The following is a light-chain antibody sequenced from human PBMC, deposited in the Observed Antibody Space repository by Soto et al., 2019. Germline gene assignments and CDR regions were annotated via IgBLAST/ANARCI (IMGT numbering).Light chain of an antibody. Sequence: DIVMTQSPLSLPVTPGDPSSISCMSSHSLLHSNGYNYWDWYLQKPGQSPQLLIYLGSTRATGITYRFSGSGSGTDFTLTISRLEPEDFAVYYCQQYGSSGTFGQGTKVDIK. V-gene: IGKV2-28*01. CDR3: QQYGSSGT. CDR2: LGS. J-gene: IGKJ1*01. CDR1: HSLLHSNGYNY.